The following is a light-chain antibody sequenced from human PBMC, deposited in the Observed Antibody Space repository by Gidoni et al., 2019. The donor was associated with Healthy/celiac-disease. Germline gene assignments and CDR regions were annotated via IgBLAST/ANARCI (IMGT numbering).Light chain of an antibody. J-gene: IGKJ4*01. CDR1: QSISSY. V-gene: IGKV1-39*01. CDR2: AAS. Sequence: QMTQSPSSLSASVGSRVTITCRASQSISSYLNWYQQKPGKAPKLLIYAASSLQSGVPSGFSGSGSGTDFTLTISSLQPEDFATYYCQQSYSTPLTFGGGTKVEIK. CDR3: QQSYSTPLT.